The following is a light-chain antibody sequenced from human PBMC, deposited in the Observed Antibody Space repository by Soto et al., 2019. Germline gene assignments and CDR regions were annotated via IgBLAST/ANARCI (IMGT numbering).Light chain of an antibody. CDR2: GAS. V-gene: IGKV3-15*01. Sequence: EIVLTQSPGTLSLSPGERATLSCRASQSINSNYFAWYQQKPGQAPRLLIYGASTRATGIPVRFSGSGSGTEFTLTITSLQSEDFAVYYCQEYNNWHPITFGGGTKVDIK. CDR3: QEYNNWHPIT. CDR1: QSINSN. J-gene: IGKJ4*01.